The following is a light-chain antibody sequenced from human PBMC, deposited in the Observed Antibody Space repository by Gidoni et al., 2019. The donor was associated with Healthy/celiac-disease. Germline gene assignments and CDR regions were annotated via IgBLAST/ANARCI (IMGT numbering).Light chain of an antibody. V-gene: IGKV3-20*01. CDR1: QSVSSSY. CDR2: GAS. J-gene: IGKJ1*01. Sequence: EIVLTQSPGTLSLSPGEMATLSCRASQSVSSSYLAWYQQKPGQAPRLLIYGASSRATGLPDRFSGSGSGTDFTLTISRLEPEDFAVYYCQQYGSSPWTFGQGTKVEIK. CDR3: QQYGSSPWT.